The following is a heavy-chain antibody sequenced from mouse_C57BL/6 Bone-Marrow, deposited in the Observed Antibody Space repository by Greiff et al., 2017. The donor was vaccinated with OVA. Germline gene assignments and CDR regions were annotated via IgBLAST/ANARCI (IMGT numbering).Heavy chain of an antibody. CDR3: RGKEGGY. Sequence: EVQLQQSGAELVRPGASVKLSCTASGFNIKDDYMHWVKQRPEQGLEWIGWIDPENGDTEYASKFQGKAPITADTSSNTAYLQLSSLTSEDTAVYYCRGKEGGYWGQGTTLTVSS. CDR2: IDPENGDT. D-gene: IGHD1-3*01. J-gene: IGHJ2*01. CDR1: GFNIKDDY. V-gene: IGHV14-4*01.